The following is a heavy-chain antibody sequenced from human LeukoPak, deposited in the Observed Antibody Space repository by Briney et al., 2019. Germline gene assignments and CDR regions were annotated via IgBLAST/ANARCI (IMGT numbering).Heavy chain of an antibody. CDR2: IYYSGST. Sequence: SETLSLTCTVSGGSISSGGYYWSWIGQHPGKGLEWIGYIYYSGSTYYNPSLKSRVTISVDTSKNQFSLKLSSVTAADTAVYYCARAPVVPAADAFDIWGQGTMVTVSS. CDR1: GGSISSGGYY. V-gene: IGHV4-31*03. J-gene: IGHJ3*02. D-gene: IGHD2-2*01. CDR3: ARAPVVPAADAFDI.